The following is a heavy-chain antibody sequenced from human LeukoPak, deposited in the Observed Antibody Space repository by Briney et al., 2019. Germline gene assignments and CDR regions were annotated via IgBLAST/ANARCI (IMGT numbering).Heavy chain of an antibody. Sequence: ASVKVSCKASGGTLSSYAISWVRQAPGQGLEWMGGIIPIFGTANYAQKFQGRVTITADQSTSTAYMELSSLRSEDTAVYYCARGYDTSEGFDYWGQGTLVTVSS. V-gene: IGHV1-69*13. CDR2: IIPIFGTA. CDR3: ARGYDTSEGFDY. J-gene: IGHJ4*02. CDR1: GGTLSSYA. D-gene: IGHD3-22*01.